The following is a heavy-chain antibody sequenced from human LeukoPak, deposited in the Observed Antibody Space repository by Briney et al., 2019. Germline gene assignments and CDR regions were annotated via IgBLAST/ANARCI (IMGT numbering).Heavy chain of an antibody. CDR2: ISYDGSNK. CDR3: AKVRSYQLPIDY. CDR1: GFTFSSYA. J-gene: IGHJ4*02. V-gene: IGHV3-30-3*01. Sequence: GGSLRLSCAASGFTFSSYAMHWVRQAPGKGLEWVAVISYDGSNKYYADSVKGRFTISRDNSKNTLYLQMNSLRAEDTAVYYCAKVRSYQLPIDYWGQGTLVTVSS. D-gene: IGHD2-2*01.